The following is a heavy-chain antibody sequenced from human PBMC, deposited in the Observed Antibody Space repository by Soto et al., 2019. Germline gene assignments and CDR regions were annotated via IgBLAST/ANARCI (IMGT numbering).Heavy chain of an antibody. CDR2: ISSSSSYI. V-gene: IGHV3-21*01. J-gene: IGHJ5*02. D-gene: IGHD1-7*01. Sequence: GGSLRLSCAASGFTFSSYSMNWVRQAPGKGLEWVSSISSSSSYIYYADSVKGRFTISRDNAKNSLYLQMNSLRAEDTAVYYCARTITGTTSGRFDPWGQGTLVTVSS. CDR3: ARTITGTTSGRFDP. CDR1: GFTFSSYS.